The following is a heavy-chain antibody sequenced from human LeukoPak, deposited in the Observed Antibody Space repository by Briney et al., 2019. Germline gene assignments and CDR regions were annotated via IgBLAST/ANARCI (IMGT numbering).Heavy chain of an antibody. CDR2: RYYSGST. J-gene: IGHJ5*01. Sequence: PSETLSLTCTVSGASITSRNYYWAWIRQPPGKGLEWLGSRYYSGSTYYNPSLETRVTISVDMSNNRFSLELRSVTAADTSLYYCARHSEDGPWFDSWGQGILVTVSS. CDR3: ARHSEDGPWFDS. CDR1: GASITSRNYY. V-gene: IGHV4-39*01.